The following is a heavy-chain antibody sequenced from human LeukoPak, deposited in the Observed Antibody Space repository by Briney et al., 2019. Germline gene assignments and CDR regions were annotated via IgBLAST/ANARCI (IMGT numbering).Heavy chain of an antibody. CDR3: ASGGSPASYYYYMDV. V-gene: IGHV4-4*09. CDR1: GGSISSYY. J-gene: IGHJ6*03. Sequence: SETLSLTCTVSGGSISSYYWSWLRQPPGKGLEWIGYIYTSGSTNYNPSLKSRVTISVDTSKNQFSLKLSSVTAADTAVYYCASGGSPASYYYYMDVWGKGTTVTVSS. CDR2: IYTSGST. D-gene: IGHD1-26*01.